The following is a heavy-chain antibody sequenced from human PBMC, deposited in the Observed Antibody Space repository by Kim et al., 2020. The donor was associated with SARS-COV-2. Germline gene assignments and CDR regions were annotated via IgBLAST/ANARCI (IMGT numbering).Heavy chain of an antibody. V-gene: IGHV3-23*01. CDR3: AKQRADGYAPLDY. D-gene: IGHD3-16*01. Sequence: YADSVKGRFTISRDNSKNTLYLQMNSLRAEDTAVYYCAKQRADGYAPLDYWGQGTLVTVSS. J-gene: IGHJ4*02.